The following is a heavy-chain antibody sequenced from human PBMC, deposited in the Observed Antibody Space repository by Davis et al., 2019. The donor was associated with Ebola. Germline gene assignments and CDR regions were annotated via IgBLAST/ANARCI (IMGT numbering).Heavy chain of an antibody. J-gene: IGHJ3*02. D-gene: IGHD2-8*02. V-gene: IGHV5-51*01. CDR3: ASLRRTITGMDDGFDI. Sequence: GGSLRLSCQGSGYSFPTYWIGWVRQMPGKGLEWMGIIYPGDSDARYSPSFRGQVIISADKSMKTAFLQWSSLKASDSGMYYCASLRRTITGMDDGFDIWGEGTMVTVSS. CDR1: GYSFPTYW. CDR2: IYPGDSDA.